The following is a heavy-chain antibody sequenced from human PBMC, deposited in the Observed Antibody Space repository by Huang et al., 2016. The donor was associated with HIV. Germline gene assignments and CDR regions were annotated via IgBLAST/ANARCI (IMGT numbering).Heavy chain of an antibody. CDR3: ARTQGSYYTSPFDY. J-gene: IGHJ4*02. V-gene: IGHV1-69*01. D-gene: IGHD3-10*01. CDR1: GGTSSSYA. Sequence: QVQLVQYGAEVKKPGSSVKVSCKASGGTSSSYAISWVRQAPGQGLEWRGGIVPSFRSTNYAQKFQDRVTITADETTGTTYMELRTLRSEDTAVYYCARTQGSYYTSPFDYWGQGTLVTVSS. CDR2: IVPSFRST.